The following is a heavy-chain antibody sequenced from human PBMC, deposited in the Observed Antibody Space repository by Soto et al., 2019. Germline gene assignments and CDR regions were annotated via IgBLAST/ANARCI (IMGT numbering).Heavy chain of an antibody. J-gene: IGHJ4*02. Sequence: GGSLRLSCAASGFTSSNYWMHWVRQAPGKGLEWVSRIKSDGSSTSNANSVKGRFTISRDNSKKTLYLHMNGLSAEDTAVYFCARDIYYDASGYFDYWGQGTQVTSPQ. CDR1: GFTSSNYW. V-gene: IGHV3-74*01. CDR3: ARDIYYDASGYFDY. CDR2: IKSDGSST. D-gene: IGHD3-22*01.